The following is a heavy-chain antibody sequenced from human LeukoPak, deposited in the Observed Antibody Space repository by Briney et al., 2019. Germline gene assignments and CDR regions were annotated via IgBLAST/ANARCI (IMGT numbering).Heavy chain of an antibody. D-gene: IGHD2-21*02. CDR2: IYYTGST. V-gene: IGHV4-59*08. J-gene: IGHJ4*02. CDR1: GGSISSYY. CDR3: ARAVLSRDNFDN. Sequence: PSETLSLTCTVSGGSISSYYWSWIRQPPGKGLEWIGYIYYTGSTDYNPSLKSRVTISVDTSKNQLSLKLSSATAAGTAVYYCARAVLSRDNFDNWGQGTLVTVSS.